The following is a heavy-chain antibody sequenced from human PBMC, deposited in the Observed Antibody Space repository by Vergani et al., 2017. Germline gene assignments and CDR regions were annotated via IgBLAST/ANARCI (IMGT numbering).Heavy chain of an antibody. J-gene: IGHJ4*02. CDR3: ARNDSTDFWSGYYYLDY. D-gene: IGHD3-3*01. CDR2: IYPGDSDT. Sequence: EVQLVQSGAEVKKPGASLKISCKGSGYSFTSYWIGWVRQMPGKGLEWMGIIYPGDSDTRYSPSFQGQVTISADKSISTAYLQWSSLKASDTAMYYCARNDSTDFWSGYYYLDYWGQGTLVTVSS. V-gene: IGHV5-51*01. CDR1: GYSFTSYW.